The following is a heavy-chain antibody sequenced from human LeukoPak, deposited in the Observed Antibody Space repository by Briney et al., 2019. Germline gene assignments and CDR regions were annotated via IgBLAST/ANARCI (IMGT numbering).Heavy chain of an antibody. CDR3: ARGAIAAAGTLSV. Sequence: GASVKVSCKASGYTFTGYYMHWVRQAPGQGLEWMGLINPNSGGTNYAQKFQGWVTMTRDTSISTAYMELSRLRSDDTAAYYCARGAIAAAGTLSVWGQGTLVTVSS. V-gene: IGHV1-2*04. CDR2: INPNSGGT. D-gene: IGHD6-13*01. CDR1: GYTFTGYY. J-gene: IGHJ4*02.